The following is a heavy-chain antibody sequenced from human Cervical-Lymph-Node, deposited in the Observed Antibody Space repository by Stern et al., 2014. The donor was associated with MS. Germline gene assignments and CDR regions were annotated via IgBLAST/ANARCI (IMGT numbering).Heavy chain of an antibody. Sequence: VQLVESGGGVVQPGRSLRLSCAASGFTFSSYGMHWVRQAPGKGLEWVSSISGDSGDIHYAASVKGRFTISRDNLKKSLYLQMNSLRAEDTAFYYCAREDYTQDFDYWGRGTLVTVSS. CDR1: GFTFSSYG. CDR2: ISGDSGDI. V-gene: IGHV3-21*04. J-gene: IGHJ4*02. CDR3: AREDYTQDFDY. D-gene: IGHD4-11*01.